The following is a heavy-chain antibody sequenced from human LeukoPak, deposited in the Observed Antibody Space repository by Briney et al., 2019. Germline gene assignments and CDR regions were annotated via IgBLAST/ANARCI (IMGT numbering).Heavy chain of an antibody. CDR1: GGSFSGYY. Sequence: SETLSLTCAVYGGSFSGYYWSWIRQPPGKGLEWIGEINHSGSTNYNPSLKSRVTISVDTSKNQFSLRLSSVTAADTAVYYCARVGSDYWGQGTLVTVSS. CDR3: ARVGSDY. V-gene: IGHV4-34*01. CDR2: INHSGST. J-gene: IGHJ4*02. D-gene: IGHD2-15*01.